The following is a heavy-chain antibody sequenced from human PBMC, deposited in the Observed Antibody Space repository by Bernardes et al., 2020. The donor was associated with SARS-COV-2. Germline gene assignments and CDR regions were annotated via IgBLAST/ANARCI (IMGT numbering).Heavy chain of an antibody. CDR2: ISYDGSNK. CDR1: GFTFSSYG. Sequence: GGSLRLSCAASGFTFSSYGMHWVRQAPGKGLEWVAVISYDGSNKYYADTVKGRFTISRDNSKNTLYLQMNSLRAEDTAVYYCAKDPGYYYDSSGYYPPYYYYGMDVWGQGTTVTVS. D-gene: IGHD3-22*01. J-gene: IGHJ6*02. V-gene: IGHV3-30*18. CDR3: AKDPGYYYDSSGYYPPYYYYGMDV.